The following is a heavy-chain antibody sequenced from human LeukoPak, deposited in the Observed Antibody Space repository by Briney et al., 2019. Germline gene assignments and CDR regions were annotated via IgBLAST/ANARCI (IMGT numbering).Heavy chain of an antibody. CDR3: AKLGYCSSTSCYGDAFDI. CDR1: GFTFSSYG. V-gene: IGHV3-30*18. J-gene: IGHJ3*02. CDR2: ISYDGSNK. D-gene: IGHD2-2*01. Sequence: PGRSLRLSCAASGFTFSSYGMHWVRQAPGKGLEWVAVISYDGSNKYYADSVKGRFTNSRDNSKNTLYLQMNSLRAEDTAVYYCAKLGYCSSTSCYGDAFDIWGQGTMVTVSS.